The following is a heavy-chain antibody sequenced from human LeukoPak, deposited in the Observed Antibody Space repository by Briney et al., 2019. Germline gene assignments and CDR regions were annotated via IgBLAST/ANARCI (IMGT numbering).Heavy chain of an antibody. CDR1: GFTFSSYG. CDR3: ATTPDY. CDR2: ISYDGSNK. Sequence: GGSLRLSCAASGFTFSSYGMHWVRQAPGKGLEWVAVISYDGSNKYCADSVKGRFTISRDNSKNTLYLQMNSLRAEDTAVYYCATTPDYWGQGTLVTVSS. D-gene: IGHD1-1*01. J-gene: IGHJ4*02. V-gene: IGHV3-30*03.